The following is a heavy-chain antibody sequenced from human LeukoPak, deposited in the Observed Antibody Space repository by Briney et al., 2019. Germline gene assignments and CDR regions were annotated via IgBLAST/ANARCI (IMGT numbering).Heavy chain of an antibody. CDR1: GDTFSSYA. D-gene: IGHD2-15*01. CDR2: IIPIFGTA. V-gene: IGHV1-69*06. Sequence: SVKVSCTASGDTFSSYAISGVRQAPGQGLEWMGGIIPIFGTANYAQKFQGRVTITADKSTSTAYMELSSLRSEDTAVYYCARGDGGSPVFDYWGQGTLVTVSS. J-gene: IGHJ4*02. CDR3: ARGDGGSPVFDY.